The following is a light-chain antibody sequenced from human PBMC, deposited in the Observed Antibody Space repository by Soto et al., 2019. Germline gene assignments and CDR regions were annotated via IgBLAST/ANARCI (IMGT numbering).Light chain of an antibody. V-gene: IGKV3-15*01. CDR1: QSVSTN. Sequence: EVVLTQSPGTLSLSPGERATLSCRASQSVSTNVAWYQQKPGQAPRLLIYGASTRATGIPARFSGSGSGTEFTLTISSLQSEDFAVYYCQQYNNWPITFGQGTRLEIK. CDR2: GAS. CDR3: QQYNNWPIT. J-gene: IGKJ5*01.